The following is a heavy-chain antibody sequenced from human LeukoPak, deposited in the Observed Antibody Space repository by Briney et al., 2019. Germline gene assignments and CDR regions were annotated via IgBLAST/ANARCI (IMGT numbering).Heavy chain of an antibody. J-gene: IGHJ4*02. CDR3: ARGSGQWGFDY. V-gene: IGHV4-59*11. Sequence: SETLSLTCTVSGGSISSHYWSWLRQPPGKTLEWIGYIYYSGSTNYNPSLRSRVTISVDSSKNQFSLKLSSVTAADTAVYYCARGSGQWGFDYWGQGTLVTVSS. CDR2: IYYSGST. CDR1: GGSISSHY. D-gene: IGHD3-10*01.